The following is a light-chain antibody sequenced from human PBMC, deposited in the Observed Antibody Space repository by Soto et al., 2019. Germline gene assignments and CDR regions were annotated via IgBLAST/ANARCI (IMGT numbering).Light chain of an antibody. Sequence: QSALTQPASVSGSPGQSITISCTGTNSDIGGYPLVSWYQQHPDKSPKLIIYEGNKRPSGISNRFSASKSGNTASLTISGLQAEDEADYYCCSYAGPYYVFGTGTKLTVL. CDR1: NSDIGGYPL. CDR2: EGN. CDR3: CSYAGPYYV. V-gene: IGLV2-23*01. J-gene: IGLJ1*01.